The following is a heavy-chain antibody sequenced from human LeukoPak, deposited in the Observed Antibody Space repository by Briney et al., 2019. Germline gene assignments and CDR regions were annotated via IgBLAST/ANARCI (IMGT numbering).Heavy chain of an antibody. CDR2: IYSGGST. J-gene: IGHJ2*01. V-gene: IGHV3-66*01. CDR3: AREKMGTPPWPSVKSSWYFDL. CDR1: GFTFSSYS. Sequence: GGSLRLSCAASGFTFSSYSMNWVRQAPGKGLEWVSLIYSGGSTYYADSVKGRFTISRDNSKNTLYLQMNSLRAEDTAVYYCAREKMGTPPWPSVKSSWYFDLWGRGTLVTVSS. D-gene: IGHD7-27*01.